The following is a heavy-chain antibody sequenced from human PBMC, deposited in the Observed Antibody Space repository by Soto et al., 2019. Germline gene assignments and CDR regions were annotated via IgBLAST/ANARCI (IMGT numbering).Heavy chain of an antibody. J-gene: IGHJ4*02. V-gene: IGHV4-59*08. CDR3: ARSDYDYVWGSYRYLPPSPLVDY. CDR2: IYYSGIT. D-gene: IGHD3-16*02. Sequence: SETLSLTCTVSGGSISSDYWSWIRQPPGKGLEWIGYIYYSGITNYNPSLKSRVTISVDTSKNQFSLKLSSVTAADTAVYYCARSDYDYVWGSYRYLPPSPLVDYWGQGTLVTVS. CDR1: GGSISSDY.